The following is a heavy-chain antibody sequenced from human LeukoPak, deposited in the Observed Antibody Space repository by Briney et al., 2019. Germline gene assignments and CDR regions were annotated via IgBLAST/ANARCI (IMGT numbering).Heavy chain of an antibody. D-gene: IGHD3-22*01. CDR2: IYYSGST. Sequence: PSETLSLTCTVSGGSISSSSYYWGWIRQPPGKGLEWIGSIYYSGSTYYNPSLKSRSTISVDTSKNQFSLKLSAVTAADTAVYYCARTYYYDSSGYYYVPTFDYWGQGTLVTVSS. CDR3: ARTYYYDSSGYYYVPTFDY. J-gene: IGHJ4*02. CDR1: GGSISSSSYY. V-gene: IGHV4-39*01.